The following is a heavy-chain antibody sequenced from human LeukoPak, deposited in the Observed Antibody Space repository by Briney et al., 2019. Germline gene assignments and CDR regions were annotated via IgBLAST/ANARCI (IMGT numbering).Heavy chain of an antibody. D-gene: IGHD6-19*01. Sequence: PSETLSLTCTVSGGSISSGSYYRSWIRQPAGKGLEWIGRIYTSGSTNYNPSLKSRVTISVDTSKNQFSLKLSSVTAADTAVYYCARDKASSAGYYYYGMDVWGQGTTVTVSS. J-gene: IGHJ6*02. CDR1: GGSISSGSYY. CDR2: IYTSGST. V-gene: IGHV4-61*02. CDR3: ARDKASSAGYYYYGMDV.